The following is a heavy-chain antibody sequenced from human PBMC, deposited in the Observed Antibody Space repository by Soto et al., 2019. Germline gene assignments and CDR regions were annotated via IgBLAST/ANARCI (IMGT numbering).Heavy chain of an antibody. Sequence: QVQLVQSGAEVKKPGASVKVSCKASGYTFTGYYMHWVRQAPGQGLEWMGWINPNSGGTNYAQKFQGRVTMTRDTSISTAYMELSRLRSDDTAVYYCARGGGVPYYYDSSGYPSPFAYWGQGTLVTVSS. CDR3: ARGGGVPYYYDSSGYPSPFAY. CDR1: GYTFTGYY. J-gene: IGHJ4*02. CDR2: INPNSGGT. V-gene: IGHV1-2*02. D-gene: IGHD3-22*01.